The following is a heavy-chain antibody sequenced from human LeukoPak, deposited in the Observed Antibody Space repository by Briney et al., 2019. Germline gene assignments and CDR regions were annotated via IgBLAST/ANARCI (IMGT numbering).Heavy chain of an antibody. Sequence: ASVKVSCKASGFTFTGYYMHWVRQAPGQGLEWMGWINPKSGGTNYAQKFQGRVTITRDTSISTAFMELSSLRSDDTAVYYCARVIGFGELSLGYWGQGTRVTVSS. V-gene: IGHV1-2*02. CDR2: INPKSGGT. J-gene: IGHJ4*02. CDR1: GFTFTGYY. D-gene: IGHD3-10*01. CDR3: ARVIGFGELSLGY.